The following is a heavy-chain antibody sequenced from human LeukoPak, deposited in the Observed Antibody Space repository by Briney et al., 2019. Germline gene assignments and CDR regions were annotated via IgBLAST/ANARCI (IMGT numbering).Heavy chain of an antibody. V-gene: IGHV3-23*01. D-gene: IGHD1-1*01. CDR2: ISGSGGST. CDR1: GFTFSIYD. CDR3: AKGNSNDE. J-gene: IGHJ4*02. Sequence: PGGSLRLSCAASGFTFSIYDMNWVRQAPGKGLEWVSVISGSGGSTYYADSVKGRFTISRDNSKNTLYLQMNSLRADDTAVYYCAKGNSNDEWGQGTLVIVS.